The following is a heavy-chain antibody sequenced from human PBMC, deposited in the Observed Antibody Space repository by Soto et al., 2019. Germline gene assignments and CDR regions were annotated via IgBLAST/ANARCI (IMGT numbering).Heavy chain of an antibody. D-gene: IGHD4-17*01. CDR1: GFTFSSYA. J-gene: IGHJ4*02. CDR3: ARGKDRDTVTTFDY. Sequence: EVQLLESGGGLQRGGGSLRLSCAASGFTFSSYAMNWVRQAPGKGLEWVAVIHGSGGNTYYADSVKGRFTISRDNSKNTVYLQMSSLRAGDTAVYYCARGKDRDTVTTFDYWGQGTLVTVSS. V-gene: IGHV3-23*01. CDR2: IHGSGGNT.